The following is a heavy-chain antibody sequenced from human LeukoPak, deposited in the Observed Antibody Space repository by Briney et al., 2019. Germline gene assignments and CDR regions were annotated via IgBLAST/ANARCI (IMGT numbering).Heavy chain of an antibody. J-gene: IGHJ6*02. CDR3: AKGLHGGVGYGVDV. V-gene: IGHV3-23*01. D-gene: IGHD3-16*01. CDR1: GFTFSSYA. CDR2: ISDSGSST. Sequence: GGSLRLSCAASGFTFSSYAMSWVRQAPGKGLEWVSGISDSGSSTYYADSVKGRFTISRDNSKNTLYLQMKNLRVEHTAVYYCAKGLHGGVGYGVDVWGQGTTVSVSS.